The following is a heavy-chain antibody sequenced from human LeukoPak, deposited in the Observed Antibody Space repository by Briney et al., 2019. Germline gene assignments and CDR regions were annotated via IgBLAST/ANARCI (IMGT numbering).Heavy chain of an antibody. J-gene: IGHJ5*02. CDR3: ARGSLLYNWFDP. V-gene: IGHV4-59*08. CDR1: GGSISSYY. D-gene: IGHD3-3*01. CDR2: IYYSGST. Sequence: SETLSLTCTVSGGSISSYYWSWIRQPPGKGLEWIGYIYYSGSTNYNPSLESRVTISVDTSKNQFSLKLSSVTAADTAVYYCARGSLLYNWFDPWGQGTLVTVSS.